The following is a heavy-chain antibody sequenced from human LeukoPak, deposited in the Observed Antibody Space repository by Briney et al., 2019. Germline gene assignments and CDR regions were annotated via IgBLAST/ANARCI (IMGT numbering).Heavy chain of an antibody. CDR1: GDSIDPYS. V-gene: IGHV4-59*08. CDR2: ISHIGTI. J-gene: IGHJ1*01. D-gene: IGHD5/OR15-5a*01. CDR3: ARHQGSTVFNY. Sequence: SETLSLTCTISGDSIDPYSWSWIRQPPGNGLEWIGYISHIGTIKYNTSLMSRVSMGLDKPNNEFSLSLRSVTATDTALYFCARHQGSTVFNYWGRGVPVIVSS.